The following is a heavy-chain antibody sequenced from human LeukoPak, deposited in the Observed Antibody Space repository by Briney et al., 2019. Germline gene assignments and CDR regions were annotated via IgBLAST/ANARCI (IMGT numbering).Heavy chain of an antibody. Sequence: GGSLRLSCAASGFIFSSYAMSWVRQAPGKGLEWVASISGSGDTTHYADSVKGRFTISRDNSKNTQYLQFNSLRAEDTAIYYCAMYSSGDYWGQGTLVTVSS. CDR3: AMYSSGDY. D-gene: IGHD6-25*01. V-gene: IGHV3-23*01. CDR2: ISGSGDTT. J-gene: IGHJ4*02. CDR1: GFIFSSYA.